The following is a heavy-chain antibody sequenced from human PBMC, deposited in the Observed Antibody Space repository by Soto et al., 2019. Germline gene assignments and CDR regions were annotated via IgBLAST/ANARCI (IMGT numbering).Heavy chain of an antibody. CDR3: ARVMVRAVAGKENAWFDP. CDR1: GGSISSYY. V-gene: IGHV4-59*01. J-gene: IGHJ5*02. CDR2: IYYSGST. D-gene: IGHD3-10*01. Sequence: PSETLSLTCTVSGGSISSYYWSWIRQPPGKGLEWIGYIYYSGSTNYNPSLKSRVTISVDTSKNQFSLKLSSVTAADTAVYYCARVMVRAVAGKENAWFDPWGQGTLLTVSS.